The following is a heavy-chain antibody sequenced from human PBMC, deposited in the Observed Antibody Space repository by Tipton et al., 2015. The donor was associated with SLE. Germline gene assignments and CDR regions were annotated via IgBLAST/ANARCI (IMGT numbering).Heavy chain of an antibody. Sequence: TLSLTCTVSGGSISSYYWSWIRQPPGKGLEWIGSIYHSGSTYYNPSLKSRVTISVDTSKNQFSLKLSSVTAADTAVYYCARVGRLTEWYYYGMDVWGQGTTVTVSS. J-gene: IGHJ6*02. CDR2: IYHSGST. CDR3: ARVGRLTEWYYYGMDV. D-gene: IGHD3-10*01. V-gene: IGHV4-59*01. CDR1: GGSISSYY.